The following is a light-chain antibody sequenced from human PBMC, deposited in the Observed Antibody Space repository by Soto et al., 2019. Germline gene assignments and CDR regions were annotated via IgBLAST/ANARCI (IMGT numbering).Light chain of an antibody. CDR1: QRVSSSY. CDR2: GAS. J-gene: IGKJ1*01. V-gene: IGKV3-20*01. Sequence: EIVLTQSPDTLSLSPGERANLSCGASQRVSSSYLAWYQQKPGQAPRLLIYGASSRDTGIPDRFSGSMTGTAFTLTISRLEHEDLAVYYCQEYGSAFWTCGQGTKGEIQ. CDR3: QEYGSAFWT.